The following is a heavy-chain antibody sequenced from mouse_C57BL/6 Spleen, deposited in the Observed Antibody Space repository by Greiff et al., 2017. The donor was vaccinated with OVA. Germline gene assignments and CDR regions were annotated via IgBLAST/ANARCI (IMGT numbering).Heavy chain of an antibody. D-gene: IGHD2-4*01. CDR3: AREGDYDGGTWFAY. Sequence: VKLMESGPELVKPGASVKISCKASGYAFSSSWMNWVKQRPGKGLEWIGRIYPGDGDTNYNGKFKGKATLTADKSSSTAYMQLSSLTSEDSAVYFCAREGDYDGGTWFAYWGQGTLVTVSA. J-gene: IGHJ3*01. CDR2: IYPGDGDT. CDR1: GYAFSSSW. V-gene: IGHV1-82*01.